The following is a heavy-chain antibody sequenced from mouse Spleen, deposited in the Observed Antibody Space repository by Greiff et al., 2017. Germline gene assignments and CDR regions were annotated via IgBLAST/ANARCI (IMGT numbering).Heavy chain of an antibody. J-gene: IGHJ2*01. Sequence: EVQLQESGPGLVKPSQSLSLTCSVTGYSITSGYYWNWIRQFPGNKLEWMGYISYDGSNNYNPSLKNRISITRDTSKNQFFLKLNSVTTEDTATYYCARDVDGYYDFDYWGQGTTLTVSS. CDR2: ISYDGSN. CDR3: ARDVDGYYDFDY. CDR1: GYSITSGYY. V-gene: IGHV3-6*01. D-gene: IGHD2-3*01.